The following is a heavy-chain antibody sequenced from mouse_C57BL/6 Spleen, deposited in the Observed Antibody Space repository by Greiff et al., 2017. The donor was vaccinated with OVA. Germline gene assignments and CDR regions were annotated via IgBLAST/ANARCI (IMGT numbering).Heavy chain of an antibody. CDR2: ISNGGGST. V-gene: IGHV5-12*01. Sequence: EVMLVESGGGLVQPGGSLKLSCAASGFTFSDYYMYWVRQTPEKRLEWVAYISNGGGSTYYTDTVKGRFTISRDNAKNTLYLQMSRLNAEDTAMYYSARQGPTVVAPRYSDVWGTGTTVTVSS. CDR3: ARQGPTVVAPRYSDV. CDR1: GFTFSDYY. D-gene: IGHD1-1*01. J-gene: IGHJ1*03.